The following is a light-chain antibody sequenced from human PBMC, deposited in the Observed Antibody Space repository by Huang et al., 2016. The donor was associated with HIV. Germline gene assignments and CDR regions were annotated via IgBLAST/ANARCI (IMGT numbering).Light chain of an antibody. Sequence: EIVLTQSPATLSLSPGERATLSCRASQSISNYLAWYQQKPGQAPRLLSYDASNRATGIPARFSGSGAGTDFTLTISSLEPEDFAVYYCQQRTRTFGGGTKVEIK. CDR3: QQRTRT. J-gene: IGKJ4*01. CDR1: QSISNY. CDR2: DAS. V-gene: IGKV3-11*01.